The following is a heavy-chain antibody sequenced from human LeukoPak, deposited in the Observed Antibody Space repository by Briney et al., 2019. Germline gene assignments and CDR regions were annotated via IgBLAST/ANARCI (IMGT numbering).Heavy chain of an antibody. V-gene: IGHV4-31*03. CDR3: ARASVVVVAATQTDNWLDP. Sequence: SQTLSLTCTVSGGSISSGGYYWSWIRQHPGKGLEWIGYIYYSGSTYYNPSLKSRVTISVDTSKNQFSLKLSSVTAADTAVYYCARASVVVVAATQTDNWLDPWGQGTLVTVSS. D-gene: IGHD2-15*01. CDR1: GGSISSGGYY. J-gene: IGHJ5*02. CDR2: IYYSGST.